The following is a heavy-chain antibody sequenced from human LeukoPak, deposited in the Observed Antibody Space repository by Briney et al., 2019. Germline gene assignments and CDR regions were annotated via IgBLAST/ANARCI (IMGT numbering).Heavy chain of an antibody. Sequence: SETLSLTCTVSGGSVSSDSYYWSCIRQPPGKGLEWIGYVYYTGTTNYNPSLKSRVTISVDTSKNQFSLKLTSVTAADTAVYYCAREKSGRAFDIWGQGTMVTVSS. CDR3: AREKSGRAFDI. J-gene: IGHJ3*02. CDR1: GGSVSSDSYY. V-gene: IGHV4-61*01. CDR2: VYYTGTT.